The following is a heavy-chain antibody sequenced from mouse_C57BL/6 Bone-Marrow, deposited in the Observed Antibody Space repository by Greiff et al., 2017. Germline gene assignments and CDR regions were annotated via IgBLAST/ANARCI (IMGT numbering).Heavy chain of an antibody. CDR3: ARHGAKVLYAMDY. V-gene: IGHV5-12*01. Sequence: EVKLVESGGGLVQPGGSLKLSCAASGFTFSDYYMYWVRQTPEKRLEWVAYISNGGGSTYYPDTVKGRFTISRDNAKNTLYLQMSRLKSEDTAMYYCARHGAKVLYAMDYWGQGTSVTVSS. D-gene: IGHD3-1*01. J-gene: IGHJ4*01. CDR2: ISNGGGST. CDR1: GFTFSDYY.